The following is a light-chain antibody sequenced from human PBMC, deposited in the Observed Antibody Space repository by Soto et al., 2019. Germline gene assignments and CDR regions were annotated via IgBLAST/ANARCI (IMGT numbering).Light chain of an antibody. Sequence: QSALTQPASVSGSPGQSITISCTGTSSDVGAYNYVSWYQQHPGKAPKLMIFDVSNRPSGVSNRFSGSKSGNTASLTISGLQAEDEADYYCSSYTTATTRVFGEWTKLTVL. CDR3: SSYTTATTRV. CDR1: SSDVGAYNY. CDR2: DVS. V-gene: IGLV2-14*01. J-gene: IGLJ3*02.